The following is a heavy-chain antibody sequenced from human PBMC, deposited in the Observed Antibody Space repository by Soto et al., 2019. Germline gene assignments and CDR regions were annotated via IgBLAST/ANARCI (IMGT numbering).Heavy chain of an antibody. Sequence: QITLKESGPTLVKPTQTLTLTCTFSGFSLTTSGVGVGWIRQPPGKALEWLALIYWNDDKHYSPSLKSRLTVTKDASKNQVVLTLTKVDPVDTGTYYCAHRQSLIVTTIGAFHFWCQGAMVTVSS. CDR2: IYWNDDK. J-gene: IGHJ3*01. D-gene: IGHD5-12*01. V-gene: IGHV2-5*01. CDR1: GFSLTTSGVG. CDR3: AHRQSLIVTTIGAFHF.